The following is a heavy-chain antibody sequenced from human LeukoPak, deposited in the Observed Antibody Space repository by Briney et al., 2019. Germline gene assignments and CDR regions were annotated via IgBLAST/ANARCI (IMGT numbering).Heavy chain of an antibody. D-gene: IGHD6-19*01. J-gene: IGHJ4*02. CDR3: ARRGAVAGTFDY. CDR2: IIGGAGST. V-gene: IGHV3-23*01. CDR1: GFSFSSHG. Sequence: GGTLRLSCAASGFSFSSHGMSWVRQAPGKGLEWVSGIIGGAGSTYYADSVKGRFTISRGNAKNTLYLQMNSLRAEDTAMYYCARRGAVAGTFDYWGQGTLVTVSS.